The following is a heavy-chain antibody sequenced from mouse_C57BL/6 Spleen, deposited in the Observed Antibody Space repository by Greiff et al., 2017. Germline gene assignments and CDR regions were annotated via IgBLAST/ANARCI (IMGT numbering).Heavy chain of an antibody. V-gene: IGHV1-53*01. CDR1: GYTFTSYW. D-gene: IGHD2-5*01. Sequence: VQLQQSGTELVKPGASVKLSCKASGYTFTSYWMHWVKQRPGQGLEWIGNINPSNGGTNYNEKFKSKATLTVDKSSSTAYMQLSSLTSEDSAVYYCASPGASYSNYRFAYWGQGTLVTVSA. J-gene: IGHJ3*01. CDR2: INPSNGGT. CDR3: ASPGASYSNYRFAY.